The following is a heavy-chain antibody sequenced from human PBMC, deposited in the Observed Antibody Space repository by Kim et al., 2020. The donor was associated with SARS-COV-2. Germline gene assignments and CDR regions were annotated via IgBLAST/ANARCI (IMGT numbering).Heavy chain of an antibody. J-gene: IGHJ4*02. CDR1: GGSFSGYY. Sequence: SETLSLTCAVYGGSFSGYYWSWIRQPPGKGLEWIGEINHSGSTNYNPSLKSRVTISVDTSKNQFSLKLSSVTAAYTAVYYCASQPRMMTTVTAGWGQGTLVTVSS. D-gene: IGHD4-17*01. CDR2: INHSGST. CDR3: ASQPRMMTTVTAG. V-gene: IGHV4-34*01.